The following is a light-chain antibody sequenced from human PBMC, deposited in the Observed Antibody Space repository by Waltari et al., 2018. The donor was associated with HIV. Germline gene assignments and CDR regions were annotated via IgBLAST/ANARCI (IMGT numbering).Light chain of an antibody. CDR1: QSLLYSSNKKNY. Sequence: DIVMTQSPESLTVSLGERATINCKSSQSLLYSSNKKNYLAWYQQKPGQPPKLLIYWASTRESGCPDRFSASVSGTDFTLTIGSLQAGDAAVYYCQQYYSTPYTFGQGTKLEIK. J-gene: IGKJ2*01. CDR3: QQYYSTPYT. V-gene: IGKV4-1*01. CDR2: WAS.